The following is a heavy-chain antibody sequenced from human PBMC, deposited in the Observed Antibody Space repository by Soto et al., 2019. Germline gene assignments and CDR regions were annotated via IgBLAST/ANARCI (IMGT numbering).Heavy chain of an antibody. Sequence: QVQVVQSGAEVKKPGSSVKVSCKASGGTFSSYAFNWVRQAPGQGLEWMGGIIPIFGTANYAQKFQGRVTITADESTSTAYMELRSLRSEDTAVYYCASRIDRCWSGIDYWGQGTLVTVSS. CDR3: ASRIDRCWSGIDY. V-gene: IGHV1-69*12. CDR2: IIPIFGTA. D-gene: IGHD3-3*01. CDR1: GGTFSSYA. J-gene: IGHJ4*02.